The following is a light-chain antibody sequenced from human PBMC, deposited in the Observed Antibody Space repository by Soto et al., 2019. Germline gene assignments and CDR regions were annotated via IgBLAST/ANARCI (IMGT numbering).Light chain of an antibody. CDR2: DAS. V-gene: IGKV3-11*01. Sequence: EIVLTQSPGTLSLSPGESATLSCRASQSVSSYLAWYQQKPGQAPRLLIYDASNRATGIPARFSGSGSGTDFTLTISSLEPEDFAVYYCQQRSNWPLGTFGGGTKVDIK. CDR1: QSVSSY. J-gene: IGKJ4*01. CDR3: QQRSNWPLGT.